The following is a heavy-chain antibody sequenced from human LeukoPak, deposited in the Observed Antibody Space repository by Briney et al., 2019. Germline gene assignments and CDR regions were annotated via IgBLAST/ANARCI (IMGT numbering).Heavy chain of an antibody. CDR2: ISTSSSYI. CDR3: ARGSRFGVVGRDAFDI. D-gene: IGHD3-3*01. J-gene: IGHJ3*02. CDR1: GFTFSSYS. Sequence: GGSLRLSCAAYGFTFSSYSMNWVRQAPGKGLEWVSFISTSSSYIYYADSVKGRFTISRDNAKNSLYLEMNSLRAEDTAVYYCARGSRFGVVGRDAFDIWGQGTVVTVSS. V-gene: IGHV3-21*01.